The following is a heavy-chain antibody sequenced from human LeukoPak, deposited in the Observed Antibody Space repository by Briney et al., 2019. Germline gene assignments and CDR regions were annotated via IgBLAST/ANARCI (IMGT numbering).Heavy chain of an antibody. CDR3: ARDRGGATWFDY. Sequence: SETLSLTCTVSGGSISSGDYYWSWIRQPPGKGLEWIGYIYHSGSTYYNPSLKSRVTISVDTSKNQFSLKLSSVTAADTAVYYCARDRGGATWFDYWGQGTLVTVSS. J-gene: IGHJ4*02. CDR2: IYHSGST. CDR1: GGSISSGDYY. D-gene: IGHD1-26*01. V-gene: IGHV4-30-4*08.